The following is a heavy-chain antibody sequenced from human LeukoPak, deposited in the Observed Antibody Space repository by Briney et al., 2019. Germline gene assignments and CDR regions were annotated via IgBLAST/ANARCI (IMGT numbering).Heavy chain of an antibody. Sequence: SETLSLTCTVSGGSISTYCWSWIRQPAGKGLEWMGRIYPSGSTFYNPALKSRVTISIDKSKNQFFLNLTSVTAADTALYYCARDRSGYSEYYFDYWGQGSLVTVSS. V-gene: IGHV4-4*07. J-gene: IGHJ4*02. CDR2: IYPSGST. CDR1: GGSISTYC. D-gene: IGHD5-18*01. CDR3: ARDRSGYSEYYFDY.